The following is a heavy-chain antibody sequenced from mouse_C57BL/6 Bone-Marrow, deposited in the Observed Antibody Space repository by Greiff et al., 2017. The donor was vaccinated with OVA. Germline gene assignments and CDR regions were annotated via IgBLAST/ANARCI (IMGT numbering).Heavy chain of an antibody. CDR3: AREYYSNGDYFDY. CDR1: GYTFTSYG. V-gene: IGHV1-81*01. J-gene: IGHJ2*01. D-gene: IGHD2-5*01. CDR2: IYPRSGNT. Sequence: VQLQQSGAELARPGASVKLSCKASGYTFTSYGISWVKQRTGQGLEWIGEIYPRSGNTYYNEKFKGKATLTADKSSSTAYRELRSLTSVDSAVYFCAREYYSNGDYFDYWGQGTTLTVSS.